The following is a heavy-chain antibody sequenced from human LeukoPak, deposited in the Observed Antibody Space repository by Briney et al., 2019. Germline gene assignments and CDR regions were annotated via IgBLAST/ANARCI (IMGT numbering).Heavy chain of an antibody. D-gene: IGHD3-10*01. CDR3: ARSLYGSGNSWFDP. Sequence: SQTLSLTCTVSGGSISSGGYYWSWIRQHPGKGLEWIGYIYYSGSTYYNPSLKSRVTISVDTSKNQFSLKLSSVTAADTAVYYCARSLYGSGNSWFDPWGQGTLVTVSS. J-gene: IGHJ5*02. V-gene: IGHV4-31*03. CDR2: IYYSGST. CDR1: GGSISSGGYY.